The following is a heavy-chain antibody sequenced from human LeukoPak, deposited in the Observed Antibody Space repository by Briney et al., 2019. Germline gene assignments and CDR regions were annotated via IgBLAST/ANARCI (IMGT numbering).Heavy chain of an antibody. CDR2: ISGSGGST. D-gene: IGHD7-27*01. J-gene: IGHJ4*02. CDR1: GFTFSSYA. CDR3: AEGLINWGTFDY. Sequence: GKSLRLSCAASGFTFSSYAMSWVRQAPGKGLEWVSAISGSGGSTYYADSVKGRFTISRDNSKNTLYLQMNSLRAEDTAVYYCAEGLINWGTFDYWGQGTLVTVSS. V-gene: IGHV3-23*01.